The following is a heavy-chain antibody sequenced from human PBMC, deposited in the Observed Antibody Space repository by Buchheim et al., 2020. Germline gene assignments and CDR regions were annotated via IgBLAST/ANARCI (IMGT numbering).Heavy chain of an antibody. D-gene: IGHD3-16*02. CDR2: ISTSSSTI. Sequence: EVQLVESGGGLVQPGGSLRVSCAASGLTFSDYSMNWVRQAPGQGLEWVSYISTSSSTINYADSVKGRFTISRDNAKSSLYLQMNSLRAEDTAVYYCARGGLTSGGLNVRWGQGTL. CDR1: GLTFSDYS. J-gene: IGHJ4*02. CDR3: ARGGLTSGGLNVR. V-gene: IGHV3-48*01.